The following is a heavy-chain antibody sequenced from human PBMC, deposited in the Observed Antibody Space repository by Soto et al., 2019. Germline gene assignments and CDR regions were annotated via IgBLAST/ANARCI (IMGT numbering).Heavy chain of an antibody. Sequence: PGGSRRLSCAASGFTFSSYGMHWVRQAPGKGLEWVAVISYDGSNKYYADSVKGRFTISRDNSKNTLYLQMNSLRAEDTAVYYCAKVRDRPVSLRRQQQLNFDYWGQGTLVTVSS. CDR3: AKVRDRPVSLRRQQQLNFDY. D-gene: IGHD6-13*01. CDR1: GFTFSSYG. J-gene: IGHJ4*02. V-gene: IGHV3-30*18. CDR2: ISYDGSNK.